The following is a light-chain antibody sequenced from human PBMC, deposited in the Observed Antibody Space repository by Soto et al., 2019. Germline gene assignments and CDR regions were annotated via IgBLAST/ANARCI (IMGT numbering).Light chain of an antibody. CDR3: QQSYSTPRRT. V-gene: IGKV1-39*01. CDR1: QSNSSY. Sequence: DIQMTQSPSSLSATVGDRVTITCRANQSNSSYLNWYQQKPGKAPKLLIYAASSLQSGVPSRFSGSGSWTDFTLTISSLQPEDFATYYCQQSYSTPRRTFGQGTKVDIK. CDR2: AAS. J-gene: IGKJ1*01.